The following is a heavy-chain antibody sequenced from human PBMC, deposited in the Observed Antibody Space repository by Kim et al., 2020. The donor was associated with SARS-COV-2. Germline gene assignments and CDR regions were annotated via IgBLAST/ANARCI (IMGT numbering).Heavy chain of an antibody. D-gene: IGHD6-13*01. V-gene: IGHV4-34*01. CDR1: GGSFSGYY. J-gene: IGHJ6*01. CDR2: INHSGST. CDR3: AREGYSSSWYPIPYYYYG. Sequence: SETLSLTCAVYGGSFSGYYWSWIRQPPGKGLEWIGEINHSGSTNYNPSLKSRVTISVDTSKNQFSLKLSSVTAADTAVYYCAREGYSSSWYPIPYYYYG.